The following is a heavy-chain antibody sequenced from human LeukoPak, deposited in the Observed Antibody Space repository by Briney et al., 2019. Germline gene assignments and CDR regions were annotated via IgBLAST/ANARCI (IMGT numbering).Heavy chain of an antibody. D-gene: IGHD1-1*01. CDR2: ISWNSGSI. CDR3: ARDDDWNSRLGY. CDR1: GFTFDDYA. V-gene: IGHV3-9*01. J-gene: IGHJ4*02. Sequence: GGSLRLSCAASGFTFDDYAMHWVRQAPGKGLEWVSGISWNSGSIGYADSVKGRFTISRDNAKNSLYLQMNSLRAEDTAVYYCARDDDWNSRLGYWGQGTLVTVSS.